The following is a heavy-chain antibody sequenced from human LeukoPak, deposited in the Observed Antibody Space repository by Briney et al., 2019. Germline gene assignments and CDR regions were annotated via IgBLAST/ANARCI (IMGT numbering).Heavy chain of an antibody. CDR3: ARDDQSDNWFDP. CDR2: IYYSGST. Sequence: SETLSLTCTVSGGSISSSSYYWGWIRQPPGKGLEWIGSIYYSGSTYYNPTLKSRVTISVDTSKNQFSLKLSSVTAADTAVYYCARDDQSDNWFDPWGQGTLVTVSS. V-gene: IGHV4-39*07. J-gene: IGHJ5*02. CDR1: GGSISSSSYY.